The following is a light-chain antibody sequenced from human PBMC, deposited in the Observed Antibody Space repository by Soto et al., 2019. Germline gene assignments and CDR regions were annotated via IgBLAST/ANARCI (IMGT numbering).Light chain of an antibody. V-gene: IGLV1-44*01. Sequence: QSVLTQPPSASGTPGQRVTISCSGSNSNIGSNPVNWYQHLPGTAPKLLIFSNNQRPLGVPDRFSGSKSGTSASLAISGLQSEDEADYYCAAWDDSLNGPLFGGGTKVTVL. J-gene: IGLJ2*01. CDR3: AAWDDSLNGPL. CDR2: SNN. CDR1: NSNIGSNP.